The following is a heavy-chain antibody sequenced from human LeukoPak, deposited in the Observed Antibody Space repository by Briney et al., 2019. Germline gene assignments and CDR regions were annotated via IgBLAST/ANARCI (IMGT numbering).Heavy chain of an antibody. CDR3: ARAISGYDFPIAPYWYFDL. Sequence: ASVKVSCKVSGYTLTELSMHWVRQAPGKGLEWMGGFDPEDGETIYAQKFQGRVTMTEDTSTDTAYMELSSLRSEDTAVYYCARAISGYDFPIAPYWYFDLWGRGTLVTVSS. CDR1: GYTLTELS. D-gene: IGHD5-12*01. V-gene: IGHV1-24*01. J-gene: IGHJ2*01. CDR2: FDPEDGET.